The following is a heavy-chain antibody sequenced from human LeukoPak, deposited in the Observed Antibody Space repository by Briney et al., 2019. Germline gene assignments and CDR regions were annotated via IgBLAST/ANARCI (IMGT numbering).Heavy chain of an antibody. D-gene: IGHD3-3*01. Sequence: SVKVSCKASGGTFSSYAISWVRQAPGQGLEWMGGIIPIFGTANYAQKFQGRVTITADESTSTAYMELSSLRSEDTAVYYCASDPNYDFWSGYGYYYGMDVWGQGTTVTVSS. CDR2: IIPIFGTA. CDR1: GGTFSSYA. CDR3: ASDPNYDFWSGYGYYYGMDV. V-gene: IGHV1-69*01. J-gene: IGHJ6*02.